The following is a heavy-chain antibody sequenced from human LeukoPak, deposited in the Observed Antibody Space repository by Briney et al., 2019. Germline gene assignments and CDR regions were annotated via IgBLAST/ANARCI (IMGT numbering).Heavy chain of an antibody. V-gene: IGHV3-9*01. Sequence: GRSLTLSCAASGFTFDNYAMHWVRQAPGKGLEWLSIISWNSGYIGYADSVKGRFTISRDNAKKSLDLQMNSLTAEDTAFYYCAKVRGTYSSGYFFDYWGQGTLVTVSS. D-gene: IGHD6-19*01. CDR2: ISWNSGYI. CDR3: AKVRGTYSSGYFFDY. J-gene: IGHJ4*02. CDR1: GFTFDNYA.